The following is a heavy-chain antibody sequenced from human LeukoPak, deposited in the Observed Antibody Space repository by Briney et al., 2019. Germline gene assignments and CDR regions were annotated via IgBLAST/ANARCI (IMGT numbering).Heavy chain of an antibody. Sequence: PGGSLRLSCEASGFTSSSYAMSWVRQAPGKGLEWVSAISGSGGNTYYADSVQGRFTISRDNSKNTLYLQMNSLRAEDTAVYSCAKGPTSSSLTFDYRGQGTLVTVSS. V-gene: IGHV3-23*01. CDR1: GFTSSSYA. CDR2: ISGSGGNT. CDR3: AKGPTSSSLTFDY. D-gene: IGHD2-15*01. J-gene: IGHJ4*02.